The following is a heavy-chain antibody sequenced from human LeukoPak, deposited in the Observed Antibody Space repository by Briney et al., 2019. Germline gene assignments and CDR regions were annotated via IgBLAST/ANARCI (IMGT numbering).Heavy chain of an antibody. CDR2: ISDDGSNK. J-gene: IGHJ4*02. Sequence: GGSLRLSCAASGFTFSNYAMHWVRQAPGKGLEWVAVISDDGSNKYYADSVKGRFTISRDNSKNTLYLQMNSLRAEDTAVYYCAKENPQYCGGDCSLDYWGQGTLVTVSS. D-gene: IGHD2-21*02. CDR1: GFTFSNYA. V-gene: IGHV3-30*18. CDR3: AKENPQYCGGDCSLDY.